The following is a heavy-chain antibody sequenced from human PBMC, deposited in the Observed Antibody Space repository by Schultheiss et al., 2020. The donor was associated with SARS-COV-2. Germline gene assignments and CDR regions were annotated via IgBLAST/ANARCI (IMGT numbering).Heavy chain of an antibody. J-gene: IGHJ2*01. V-gene: IGHV4-34*01. Sequence: SETLSLTCAVYGGSFSGYYWSWIRQPPGKGLEWIGSIYYSGSTYYNPSLKSRVTISVDTSKNQFSLGLSSVTAADTAVYYCARGWYFDLWGRGTLVTVSS. CDR3: ARGWYFDL. CDR1: GGSFSGYY. CDR2: IYYSGST.